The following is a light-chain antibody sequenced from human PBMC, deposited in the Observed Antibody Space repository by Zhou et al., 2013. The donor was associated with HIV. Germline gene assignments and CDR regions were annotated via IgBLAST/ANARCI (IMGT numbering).Light chain of an antibody. CDR3: HQYNSLPLT. CDR1: QAVGNY. J-gene: IGKJ4*01. Sequence: IRLTQSPSSLXASTGDTVTITCRASQAVGNYLSWYQQKSGEAPRLLIYSVSTLQNGVPSRFIGSGSGTVFTLTISCLQSEDFAVYYCHQYNSLPLTFGGGTKVEI. V-gene: IGKV1-8*01. CDR2: SVS.